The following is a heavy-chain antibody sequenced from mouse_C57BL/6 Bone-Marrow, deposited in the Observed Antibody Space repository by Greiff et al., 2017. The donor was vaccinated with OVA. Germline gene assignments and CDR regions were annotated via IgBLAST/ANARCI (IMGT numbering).Heavy chain of an antibody. J-gene: IGHJ2*01. CDR1: GFTFSNYW. CDR3: TPYGTAYYFDY. Sequence: DVKLQESGGGLVQPGGSMKLSCVASGFTFSNYWMNWVRQSPEKGLEWVAQIRLKSDNYATHYAESVKGRFTISRDDSTSSVYLQMNNLRAEDTGIYYCTPYGTAYYFDYWGQGTTLTVSS. CDR2: IRLKSDNYAT. V-gene: IGHV6-3*01. D-gene: IGHD1-1*01.